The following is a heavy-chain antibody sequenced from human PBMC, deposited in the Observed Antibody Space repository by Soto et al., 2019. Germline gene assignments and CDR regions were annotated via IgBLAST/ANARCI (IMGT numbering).Heavy chain of an antibody. V-gene: IGHV4-39*01. Sequence: QVQLQESGPGLVKPSETLSLTCTVSGGSISSSGYYWAWIRQSPEKGLEWIASIYYSGSTYYSPSLKRRLPISGDTSKNQFSLKLRSVTVADTAVYYCARHGQGPAFAPGGKGPLVTVSS. J-gene: IGHJ5*02. CDR2: IYYSGST. CDR1: GGSISSSGYY. CDR3: ARHGQGPAFAP.